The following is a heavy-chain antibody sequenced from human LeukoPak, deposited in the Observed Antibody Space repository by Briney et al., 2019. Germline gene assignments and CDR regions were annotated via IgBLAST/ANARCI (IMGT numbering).Heavy chain of an antibody. D-gene: IGHD2-15*01. CDR2: ISSSSSYI. Sequence: GGSLRLSCAASGFTFSSYSMNWVRQAPGKGLEWASSISSSSSYIYYADSVKGRFTISRDNAKNSLYLQMNSLRAEDTAVYYCSRDRTCSGGSCYQDFDYWGQGTLVTVSS. CDR1: GFTFSSYS. J-gene: IGHJ4*02. CDR3: SRDRTCSGGSCYQDFDY. V-gene: IGHV3-21*01.